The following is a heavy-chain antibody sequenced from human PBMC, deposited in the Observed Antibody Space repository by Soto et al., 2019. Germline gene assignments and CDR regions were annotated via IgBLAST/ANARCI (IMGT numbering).Heavy chain of an antibody. CDR2: ISTSKGDT. CDR3: ATRSPAFDY. CDR1: GYTFTSYG. V-gene: IGHV1-18*01. Sequence: QVQLVQSGPEVEKPGASVKVSCKTSGYTFTSYGISWVRQAPGQGLEWMGWISTSKGDTNYAQKFRGRVTMTTDTSTNTAYMELRSLSSDDTAVYYCATRSPAFDYWGQGTLVTVSS. J-gene: IGHJ4*02.